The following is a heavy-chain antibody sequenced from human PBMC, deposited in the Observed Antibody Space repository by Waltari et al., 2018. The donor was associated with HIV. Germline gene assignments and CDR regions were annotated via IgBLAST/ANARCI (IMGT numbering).Heavy chain of an antibody. CDR3: AKTGYGDYGRDD. CDR1: GFTFSSYG. CDR2: ISYDGSNI. D-gene: IGHD4-17*01. J-gene: IGHJ4*02. Sequence: QVQLVESGGGVVQPGRSLRLSCAASGFTFSSYGMHWVRQAPGKGVGGVAVISYDGSNIFYTDSVEGRFTISRDNSKNTLYLQMNSLRAEDTAVYYCAKTGYGDYGRDDWGQGTLVTVSS. V-gene: IGHV3-30*18.